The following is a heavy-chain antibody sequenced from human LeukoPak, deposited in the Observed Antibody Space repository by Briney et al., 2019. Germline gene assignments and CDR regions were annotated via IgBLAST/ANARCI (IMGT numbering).Heavy chain of an antibody. V-gene: IGHV4-39*01. D-gene: IGHD3-3*01. J-gene: IGHJ4*02. CDR3: AETYYDFWSGQRQPYYFDY. Sequence: SETLSLTCTVSGGSISSYYWGWIRQPPGKGLEWIGSIYYSGSTYYNPSLKSRVTISVDTSKNQFSLKLSSVTAADTAVYYCAETYYDFWSGQRQPYYFDYWGQGTLVTVSS. CDR2: IYYSGST. CDR1: GGSISSYY.